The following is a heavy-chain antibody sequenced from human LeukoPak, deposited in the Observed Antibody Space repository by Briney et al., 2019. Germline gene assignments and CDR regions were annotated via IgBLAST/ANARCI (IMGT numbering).Heavy chain of an antibody. D-gene: IGHD3-16*01. CDR1: GFTFSSYA. J-gene: IGHJ4*02. CDR2: ISGSGGST. Sequence: GGSLRLSCAASGFTFSSYAMSWVRQAPGKGLEWVSAISGSGGSTYYADSVKGRFTISRDNSKNTLYLQMNSLRADDTAVYYCAKQMSTVTFTPSDYWGQGTLVTVSS. CDR3: AKQMSTVTFTPSDY. V-gene: IGHV3-23*01.